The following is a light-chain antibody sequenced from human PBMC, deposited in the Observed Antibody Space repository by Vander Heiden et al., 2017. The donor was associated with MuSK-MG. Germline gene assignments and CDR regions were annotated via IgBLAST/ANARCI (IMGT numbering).Light chain of an antibody. J-gene: IGKJ5*01. Sequence: DIVMTQSPDSLAVSLGERATINCKSSQSVLYSSSNKNYLAWYQQKPGQPPKLLIYWASTRESGVPDRFSGSGSGTDFTLTISSLQAEDVAVYYCQQDDSTPITFGQGTRLEIK. CDR3: QQDDSTPIT. CDR2: WAS. CDR1: QSVLYSSSNKNY. V-gene: IGKV4-1*01.